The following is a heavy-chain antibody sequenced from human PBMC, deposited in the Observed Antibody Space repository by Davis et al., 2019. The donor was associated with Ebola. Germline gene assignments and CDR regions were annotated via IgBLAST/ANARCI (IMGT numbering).Heavy chain of an antibody. Sequence: PSETLSLTCTVSGGSISSYYWSWIRQPAGKGLEWIGRIYTSGSTNYNPSLKSRVTMSVDTSKNQFSLKLSSVTAADTAVYYCARASVGGIQLWPYYFDYWGQGTLVTVSS. CDR2: IYTSGST. CDR3: ARASVGGIQLWPYYFDY. V-gene: IGHV4-4*07. D-gene: IGHD5-18*01. CDR1: GGSISSYY. J-gene: IGHJ4*02.